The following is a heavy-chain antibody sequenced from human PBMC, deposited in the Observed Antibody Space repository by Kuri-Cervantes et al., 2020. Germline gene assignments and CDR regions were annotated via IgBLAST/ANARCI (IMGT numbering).Heavy chain of an antibody. CDR2: IIPIFGTA. V-gene: IGHV1-69*13. D-gene: IGHD3-9*01. CDR3: ARDGSVDPVDAFDI. Sequence: SVKVSCKASGGTFSSYAISWVRQAPGQGLEWMGGIIPIFGTANYAQKFQGRVTITADESTSTAYMELSSLRSEDTAVYYCARDGSVDPVDAFDIWGQGTMVTVSS. CDR1: GGTFSSYA. J-gene: IGHJ3*02.